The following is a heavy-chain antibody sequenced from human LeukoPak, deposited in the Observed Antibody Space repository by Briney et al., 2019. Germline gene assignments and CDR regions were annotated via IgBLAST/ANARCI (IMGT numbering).Heavy chain of an antibody. CDR1: GFTFSNYG. V-gene: IGHV3-23*01. Sequence: GGTLRLSCAASGFTFSNYGLSWVRQAPGKGLEWVSGITGSGGSTYYADSVKGRFTISRDNSKNTLYLQMNSLRAEDTAVYYCARSCSSTSCYAANYYYYYVDVWGKGTTVTISS. CDR2: ITGSGGST. D-gene: IGHD2-2*01. J-gene: IGHJ6*03. CDR3: ARSCSSTSCYAANYYYYYVDV.